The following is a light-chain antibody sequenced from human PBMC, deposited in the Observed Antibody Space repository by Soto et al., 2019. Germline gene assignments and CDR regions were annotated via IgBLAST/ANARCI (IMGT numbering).Light chain of an antibody. J-gene: IGLJ1*01. V-gene: IGLV2-14*01. Sequence: QSALTQPASVSGSPGQSITISCTGSISDVGGYSYVSWYQQHPGKAPKLMIYEVNNRPSGVSNRFSGSKSGNTASLTISGLQAEDEADYYCSSYASSGTFPYVFGTGTKVTVL. CDR1: ISDVGGYSY. CDR2: EVN. CDR3: SSYASSGTFPYV.